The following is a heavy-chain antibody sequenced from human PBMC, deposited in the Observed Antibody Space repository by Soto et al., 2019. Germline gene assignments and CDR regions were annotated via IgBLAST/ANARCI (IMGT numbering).Heavy chain of an antibody. CDR2: IIPIFGTA. CDR3: AREEGYDNFYGMDV. CDR1: GGTFSSYA. J-gene: IGHJ6*02. Sequence: QVQLVQSGAEVKKPGSSVKVSCTASGGTFSSYAMSWVRQAPGQGLEWMGVIIPIFGTANYAQRFQGRVTITADVSTNTAYMELTSLRSEDTAVYYCAREEGYDNFYGMDVWGQGTTVTVSS. V-gene: IGHV1-69*01.